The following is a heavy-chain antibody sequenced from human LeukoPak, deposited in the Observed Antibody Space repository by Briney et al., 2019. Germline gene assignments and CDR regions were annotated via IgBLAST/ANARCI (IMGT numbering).Heavy chain of an antibody. D-gene: IGHD4-17*01. CDR1: GGSISSSSYY. J-gene: IGHJ4*02. Sequence: PSETLSLTCTVSGGSISSSSYYWGWIRRPPGKGLEWIGSIYYSGSTYYNPSLKSRVTISVDTSKNQFSLKLSSVTAADTAVYYCARGGATVILDFDYWGQGTLVTVSS. CDR2: IYYSGST. CDR3: ARGGATVILDFDY. V-gene: IGHV4-39*07.